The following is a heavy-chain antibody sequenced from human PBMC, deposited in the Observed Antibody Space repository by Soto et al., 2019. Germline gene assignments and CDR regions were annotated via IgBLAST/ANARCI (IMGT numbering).Heavy chain of an antibody. CDR1: GYTFTSYA. CDR3: ARGHDFWSGLYYMDV. V-gene: IGHV1-3*01. D-gene: IGHD3-3*01. CDR2: INAGNGNT. J-gene: IGHJ6*03. Sequence: QVQLVQSGAEVKKPGASVKVSCKASGYTFTSYAMHWVRQAPGQRLEWMGWINAGNGNTKYSQKFQGRGTITRDTSASTAYMELSSLRSEDTAVYYCARGHDFWSGLYYMDVWGKGTTVTVSS.